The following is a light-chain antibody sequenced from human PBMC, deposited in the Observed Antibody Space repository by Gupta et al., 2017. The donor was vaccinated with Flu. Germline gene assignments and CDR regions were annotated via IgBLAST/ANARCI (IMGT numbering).Light chain of an antibody. J-gene: IGKJ1*01. CDR3: KQGKLSPT. Sequence: DVVITQSPLSLPVTLGQPASISCRSSQSLVHRNGNTYLAWFQQRPGQSPRRIIYRVSNRDLGAPDRFNGGGAGKDFTLNSSRGEAEDVGIYYGKQGKLSPTFGQGTKVEIK. V-gene: IGKV2-30*02. CDR2: RVS. CDR1: QSLVHRNGNTY.